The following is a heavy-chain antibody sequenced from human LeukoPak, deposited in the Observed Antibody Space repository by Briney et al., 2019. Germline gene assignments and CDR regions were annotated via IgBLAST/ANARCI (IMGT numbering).Heavy chain of an antibody. D-gene: IGHD3-10*01. J-gene: IGHJ4*02. CDR1: GFTFSSYW. Sequence: GGSLRLSCAASGFTFSSYWMSCVRQSPGKGREGVANIKQDGSEKYYVDSVKGRFTISRDNAKNSLSLQMNSLRAEDTAVYYCARENPLGAGDFDYWGQGTLVAVSS. V-gene: IGHV3-7*01. CDR3: ARENPLGAGDFDY. CDR2: IKQDGSEK.